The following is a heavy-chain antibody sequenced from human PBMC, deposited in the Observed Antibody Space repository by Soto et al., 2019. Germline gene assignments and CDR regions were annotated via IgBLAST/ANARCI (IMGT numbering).Heavy chain of an antibody. J-gene: IGHJ5*02. Sequence: PGGSLRLSCAASGFTFSSYSMNWVRQAPGKGLEWVSSISSSSSYIYYADSVKGRFTISRDNAKNSLYLQMNSLRAEDTAVYYCARQPYEPLEYSSSSGIPWGQGTLVTVSS. CDR1: GFTFSSYS. CDR3: ARQPYEPLEYSSSSGIP. V-gene: IGHV3-21*01. D-gene: IGHD6-6*01. CDR2: ISSSSSYI.